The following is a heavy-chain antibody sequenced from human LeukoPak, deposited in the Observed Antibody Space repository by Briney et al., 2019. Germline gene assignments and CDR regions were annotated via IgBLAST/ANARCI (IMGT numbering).Heavy chain of an antibody. CDR1: GFTFSSYW. Sequence: GGSLRLSCAASGFTFSSYWMSWVRQAPGKGLEWVANIKQEGSEKYYVDSVKGRFTISRDNAKNSLYLQMNSLRAEDTAVYYCARTGYYYDSSGYYYRWAFDIWGQGTMVSVSS. CDR3: ARTGYYYDSSGYYYRWAFDI. V-gene: IGHV3-7*01. CDR2: IKQEGSEK. D-gene: IGHD3-22*01. J-gene: IGHJ3*02.